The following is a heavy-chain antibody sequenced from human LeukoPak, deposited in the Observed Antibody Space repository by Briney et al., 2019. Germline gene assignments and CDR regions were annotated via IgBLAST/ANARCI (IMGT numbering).Heavy chain of an antibody. Sequence: GSLRLSCSASGFTVNNNYMSRVRQAPGKGLEWVSVIYSSGSTYYADSVKGRFTISRDISKNSLYLQMTSLRAEDTAVYYCARDLGYYASSANWGQGTLVTVSS. CDR1: GFTVNNNY. V-gene: IGHV3-53*01. CDR2: IYSSGST. D-gene: IGHD3-22*01. CDR3: ARDLGYYASSAN. J-gene: IGHJ4*02.